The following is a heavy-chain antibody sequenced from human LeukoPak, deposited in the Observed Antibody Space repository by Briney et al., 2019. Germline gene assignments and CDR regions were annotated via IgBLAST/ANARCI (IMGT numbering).Heavy chain of an antibody. CDR1: GGSFSGYY. CDR2: INHSGST. D-gene: IGHD1-1*01. Sequence: SETLSLTCAVYGGSFSGYYWSRIRQPPGKGLEWIGEINHSGSTNYNPSLKSRVTISVDTSKNQFSLKLNSVSAADTAVYYCARTLKYTTGQSDYWGQGTLVTVSS. CDR3: ARTLKYTTGQSDY. J-gene: IGHJ4*02. V-gene: IGHV4-34*01.